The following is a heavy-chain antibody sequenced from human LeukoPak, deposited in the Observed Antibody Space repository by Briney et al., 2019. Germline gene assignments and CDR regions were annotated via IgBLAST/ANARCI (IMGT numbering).Heavy chain of an antibody. CDR2: IYYSGST. Sequence: PSETLSLTCTVSGGSISSSSYYWGWIRQPPGKGLEWIGSIYYSGSTYYNPSLKSRVTISVDTSKNQFSLKLSSVTAADTAVYYCARRRYIAVAGNFDYWGQGTLVTVSS. CDR3: ARRRYIAVAGNFDY. CDR1: GGSISSSSYY. V-gene: IGHV4-39*01. J-gene: IGHJ4*02. D-gene: IGHD6-19*01.